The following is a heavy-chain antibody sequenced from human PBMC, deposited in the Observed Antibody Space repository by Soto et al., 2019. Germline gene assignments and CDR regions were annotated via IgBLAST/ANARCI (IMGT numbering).Heavy chain of an antibody. Sequence: GESLKISCAASGFTFSSYAMSWVRQAPGKGLEWVSAISGSGGSTYYADSVKGRFTISRDNSKNTLYLQMNSLRAEDTAVYYCAKDVSGVAPLRFDYWGQGTLVTVSS. D-gene: IGHD3-3*01. V-gene: IGHV3-23*01. CDR2: ISGSGGST. J-gene: IGHJ4*02. CDR1: GFTFSSYA. CDR3: AKDVSGVAPLRFDY.